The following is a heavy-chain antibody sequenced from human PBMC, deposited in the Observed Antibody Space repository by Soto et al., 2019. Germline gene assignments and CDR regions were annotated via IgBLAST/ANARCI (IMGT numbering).Heavy chain of an antibody. J-gene: IGHJ4*02. CDR3: AKDVYYYDSSGYPDY. Sequence: GGSLILSCAASGYTIINYAIHWVRQAPGKGLEWVAAISGSGSSTYYADSVKGRFTISRDNSKNTLYLQMNSLRAEDTAVYYCAKDVYYYDSSGYPDYWGQGTLVTVSS. CDR1: GYTIINYA. V-gene: IGHV3-23*01. CDR2: ISGSGSST. D-gene: IGHD3-22*01.